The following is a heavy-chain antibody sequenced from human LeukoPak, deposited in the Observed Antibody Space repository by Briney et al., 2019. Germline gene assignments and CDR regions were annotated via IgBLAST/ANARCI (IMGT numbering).Heavy chain of an antibody. V-gene: IGHV4-34*01. Sequence: TSETLSLTCAVYGGSFSGHYWSWIRQPPGKGLEWIGEINHSGSTNYNPSLKSRVTISVDTSKNQFSLKLSSVTAVDTAVYYFARVSGRFTWYFDLWGRGTLVTVSS. J-gene: IGHJ2*01. CDR3: ARVSGRFTWYFDL. CDR2: INHSGST. CDR1: GGSFSGHY.